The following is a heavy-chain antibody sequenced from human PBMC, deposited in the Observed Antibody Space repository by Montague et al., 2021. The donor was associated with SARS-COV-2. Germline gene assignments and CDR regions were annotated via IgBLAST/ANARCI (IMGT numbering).Heavy chain of an antibody. CDR2: INHSGST. CDR1: GGSFGGYY. J-gene: IGHJ5*02. V-gene: IGHV4-34*01. Sequence: SETLSLTCAVYGGSFGGYYWSWIRQPPGKGLEWIGEINHSGSTNYNPSLKSRVTISVDTSKNQFSLKLSPVAAADTAVYYCARGPRITMIVVVITDIWFDPWGQGTLVTVSS. D-gene: IGHD3-22*01. CDR3: ARGPRITMIVVVITDIWFDP.